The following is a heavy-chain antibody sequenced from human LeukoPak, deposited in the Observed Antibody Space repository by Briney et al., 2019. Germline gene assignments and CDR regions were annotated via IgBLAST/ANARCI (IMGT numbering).Heavy chain of an antibody. V-gene: IGHV3-21*01. CDR3: AREGVGATTPLDY. CDR1: GFTFSSYS. J-gene: IGHJ4*02. D-gene: IGHD1-26*01. CDR2: ISSSSSYI. Sequence: GGSLRLSCAASGFTFSSYSMNWVRQAPGKGLEWVSSISSSSSYIYYADSVKGRFTISRDNAKTSLYLQMNSLRAEDTAVYYCAREGVGATTPLDYWGQGTLVTVSS.